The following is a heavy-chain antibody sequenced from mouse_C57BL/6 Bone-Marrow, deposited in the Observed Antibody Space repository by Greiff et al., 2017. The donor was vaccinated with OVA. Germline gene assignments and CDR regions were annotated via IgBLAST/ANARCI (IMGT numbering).Heavy chain of an antibody. CDR3: ARNWDLDY. CDR2: ISYDGSN. CDR1: GYSITSGYY. J-gene: IGHJ2*01. V-gene: IGHV3-6*01. Sequence: DVQLQESGPGLVKPSQSLSLTCSVTGYSITSGYYWNWIRQFPGNKLEWMGYISYDGSNNYNPSLKNRISITRDTSKNQFFLKLNSVTTEDTATYYCARNWDLDYWGQGTTLTVSS. D-gene: IGHD4-1*01.